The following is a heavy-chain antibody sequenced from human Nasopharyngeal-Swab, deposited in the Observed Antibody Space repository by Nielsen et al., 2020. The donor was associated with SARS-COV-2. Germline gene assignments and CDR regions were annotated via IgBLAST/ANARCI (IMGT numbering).Heavy chain of an antibody. Sequence: SETLSLTCTVSGDSITTYYWSWIRQPPGKGLEWMGYIHHSGSTNDNPSLRSRVTISVDTSKNQFSLQLSSVTAADTAVYYCARDPQAGGTNWYFDLWGRGTLVTVSS. CDR2: IHHSGST. CDR1: GDSITTYY. V-gene: IGHV4-59*01. J-gene: IGHJ2*01. CDR3: ARDPQAGGTNWYFDL. D-gene: IGHD2-2*01.